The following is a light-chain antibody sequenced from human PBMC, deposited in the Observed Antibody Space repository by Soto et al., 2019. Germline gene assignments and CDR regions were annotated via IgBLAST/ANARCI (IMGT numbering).Light chain of an antibody. V-gene: IGLV6-57*04. CDR2: EDN. J-gene: IGLJ1*01. CDR1: SGSIASNY. CDR3: SSYTATRTYV. Sequence: NFMLTQPHSVSESPGKTVTISCTRSSGSIASNYVQWYQQRPGSAPTTVIYEDNQRPSGVPDRFSGSIDSSSNSASLTISGLQAEDEGDYYCSSYTATRTYVFGTGTKLTVL.